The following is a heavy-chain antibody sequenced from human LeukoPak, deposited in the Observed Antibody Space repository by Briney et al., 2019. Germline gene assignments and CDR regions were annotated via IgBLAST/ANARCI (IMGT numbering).Heavy chain of an antibody. CDR1: GYTFTGCY. V-gene: IGHV1-2*02. CDR2: INPGSGST. CDR3: ARGGSGNQYYFDF. Sequence: ASVKLSCKTSGYTFTGCYMHWGRHAPGQGHEWMGWINPGSGSTNTVQNFQGRVTMTRDTSISTAYMDLSSLRSDDTAVYYCARGGSGNQYYFDFWGQGTLVTASS. D-gene: IGHD4-23*01. J-gene: IGHJ4*02.